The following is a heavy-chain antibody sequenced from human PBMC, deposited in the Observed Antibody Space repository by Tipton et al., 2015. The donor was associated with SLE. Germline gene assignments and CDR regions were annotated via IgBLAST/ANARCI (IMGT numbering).Heavy chain of an antibody. V-gene: IGHV3-74*01. D-gene: IGHD6-19*01. CDR1: GGSFSGYY. CDR2: INLEGSDT. Sequence: LSLTCAVYGGSFSGYYWSWIRQPPGKGLVWVSRINLEGSDTTYADSVKGRFTVSRDNVENTLHLHMNSLTADDTAVYYCAREGGSAWYRTGFDYWGLGTLVTVSS. CDR3: AREGGSAWYRTGFDY. J-gene: IGHJ4*02.